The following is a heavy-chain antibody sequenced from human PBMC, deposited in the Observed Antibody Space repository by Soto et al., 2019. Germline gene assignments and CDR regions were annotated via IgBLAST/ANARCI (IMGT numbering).Heavy chain of an antibody. CDR1: GGTFSSYA. CDR3: AREVVGATTTLNWFDP. D-gene: IGHD1-26*01. CDR2: IIPIFGTA. Sequence: SVKVSCKASGGTFSSYAISWVRQAPGQGLEWMGGIIPIFGTANYAQKFQGRVTITADESTSTAYMELSSLRSEDTAVYYCAREVVGATTTLNWFDPWGQGTLVTVAS. J-gene: IGHJ5*02. V-gene: IGHV1-69*13.